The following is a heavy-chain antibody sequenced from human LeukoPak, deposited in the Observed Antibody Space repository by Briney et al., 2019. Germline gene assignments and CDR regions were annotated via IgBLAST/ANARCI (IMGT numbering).Heavy chain of an antibody. J-gene: IGHJ3*02. D-gene: IGHD4-17*01. V-gene: IGHV1-2*02. Sequence: GASVKVSCKASGHTFTGYYMHWVRQAPGQGLEWMGWINPNSGGTNYAQKFQGRVTMTRDTSISTAYMELSRLRSDDTAVYYCARGCYGDYECAFDIWGQGTMVTVSS. CDR3: ARGCYGDYECAFDI. CDR1: GHTFTGYY. CDR2: INPNSGGT.